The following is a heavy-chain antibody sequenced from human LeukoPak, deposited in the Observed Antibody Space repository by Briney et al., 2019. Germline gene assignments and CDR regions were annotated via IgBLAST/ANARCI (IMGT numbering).Heavy chain of an antibody. CDR3: TAETYSSGSYYFDY. D-gene: IGHD6-19*01. V-gene: IGHV3-15*01. Sequence: GGSLRLSCAASGFTFSNAWMSWVRQAPGKGLEWVGRIKSKTDGGTTDYAAPVKGRFTISRDDSKNTLYLQTNSLKTEDTAVYYCTAETYSSGSYYFDYWGQGTLVTVSS. CDR2: IKSKTDGGTT. J-gene: IGHJ4*02. CDR1: GFTFSNAW.